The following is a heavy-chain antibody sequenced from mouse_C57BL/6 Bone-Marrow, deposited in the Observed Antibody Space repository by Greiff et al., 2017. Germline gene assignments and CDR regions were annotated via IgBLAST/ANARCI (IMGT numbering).Heavy chain of an antibody. D-gene: IGHD1-1*01. CDR1: GYSITSDY. J-gene: IGHJ1*03. V-gene: IGHV3-8*01. CDR3: ARCHYYSSSYWYFDV. Sequence: VQLKESGPGLAKPSQTLSLTCSVTGYSITSDYWNWIRKFPGNKLEYMGYISYSGSTYYNPSLKSRISITRDTSKKQYYLQLNSVTTEDTATYYCARCHYYSSSYWYFDVWGTGTTVTVSS. CDR2: ISYSGST.